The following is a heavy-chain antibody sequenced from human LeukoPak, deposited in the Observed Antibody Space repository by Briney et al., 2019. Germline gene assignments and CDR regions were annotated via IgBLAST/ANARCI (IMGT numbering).Heavy chain of an antibody. J-gene: IGHJ1*01. CDR2: IRGSGGST. D-gene: IGHD5-18*01. CDR3: AKEVGERGYSYALPPPAEYFQH. V-gene: IGHV3-23*01. Sequence: PGKGLEXVXAIRGSGGSTYYADCVKGGFTISRDNSKNTLYLQMNSLRAEDTAVYYCAKEVGERGYSYALPPPAEYFQHWGQGTLVTVSS.